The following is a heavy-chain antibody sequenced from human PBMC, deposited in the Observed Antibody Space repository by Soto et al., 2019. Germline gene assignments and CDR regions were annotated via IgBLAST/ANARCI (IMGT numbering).Heavy chain of an antibody. CDR1: GFTFSSYE. CDR2: ISSSGSTI. V-gene: IGHV3-48*03. Sequence: GGSLRLSCAASGFTFSSYEMNWVRQAPGKGLEWVSYISSSGSTIYYADSVKGRFTISRDNAKNSLYLQMNSLRAEDTAVYYCARVGYYYDSTVDYWGQGTLVTVSS. D-gene: IGHD3-22*01. J-gene: IGHJ4*02. CDR3: ARVGYYYDSTVDY.